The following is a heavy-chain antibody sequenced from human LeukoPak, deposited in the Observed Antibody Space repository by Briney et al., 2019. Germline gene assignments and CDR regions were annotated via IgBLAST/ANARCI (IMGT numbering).Heavy chain of an antibody. Sequence: GRSLRLSCAASGFTFSSYGMHWVRQAPGKGLEWVAVISYDGSNKYYADSVKGRFTISRDNSKNTLYLQMNSLRAEDTAVYYCAKRARGIVVVPAALYYFDYWGQGTLVTVSS. V-gene: IGHV3-30*18. CDR3: AKRARGIVVVPAALYYFDY. D-gene: IGHD2-2*01. CDR2: ISYDGSNK. J-gene: IGHJ4*02. CDR1: GFTFSSYG.